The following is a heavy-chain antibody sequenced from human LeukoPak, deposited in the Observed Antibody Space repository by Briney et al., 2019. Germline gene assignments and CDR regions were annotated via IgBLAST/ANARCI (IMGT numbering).Heavy chain of an antibody. D-gene: IGHD3-3*01. CDR3: ARSSSITIFGVVEY. Sequence: GGSLGPSGEALGFPLSSNALPGSRQVPGKGREWGAVIWYDGSNKYYADSVKGRFTISRDNSKNTLYLQMNSLRAEDTAVYYCARSSSITIFGVVEYWGQGTLVTVSS. CDR2: IWYDGSNK. J-gene: IGHJ4*02. V-gene: IGHV3-33*01. CDR1: GFPLSSNA.